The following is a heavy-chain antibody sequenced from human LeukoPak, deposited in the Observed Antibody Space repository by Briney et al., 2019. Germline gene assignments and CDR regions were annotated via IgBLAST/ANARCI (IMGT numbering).Heavy chain of an antibody. Sequence: GGSLRLSCAASGLTFDDYAMHWVRLVPGKGLEWVSGISWNSGTIRYADSVKGRFTISRDNANNSLDLQMNSLTSGDTALYYCAKAIVAHLTPTGSYFDYWGQGIQVTVSP. V-gene: IGHV3-9*01. J-gene: IGHJ4*03. CDR1: GLTFDDYA. D-gene: IGHD5-12*01. CDR3: AKAIVAHLTPTGSYFDY. CDR2: ISWNSGTI.